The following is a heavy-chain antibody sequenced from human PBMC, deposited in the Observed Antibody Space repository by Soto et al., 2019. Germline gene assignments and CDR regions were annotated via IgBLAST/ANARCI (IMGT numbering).Heavy chain of an antibody. Sequence: ASVKVSCKASGYTFINYDISWVRQATGQGLEWMGWMNPGSGKTGYANKFQGRVTMTRDASTSTAHLELSSLTPEDTAVYYCARMASFGTLNWFDPWGQGTLVTVSS. CDR3: ARMASFGTLNWFDP. V-gene: IGHV1-8*02. CDR1: GYTFINYD. CDR2: MNPGSGKT. J-gene: IGHJ5*02. D-gene: IGHD3-16*01.